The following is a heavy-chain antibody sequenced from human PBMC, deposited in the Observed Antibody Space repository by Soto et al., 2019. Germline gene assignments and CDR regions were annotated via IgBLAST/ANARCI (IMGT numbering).Heavy chain of an antibody. CDR1: NGSVNSSNG. CDR3: AREDQSGWSD. J-gene: IGHJ4*02. Sequence: QVQLQESGPGLVGPSVTLTLSCAVSNGSVNSSNGWGCVSQPPGKGLEWIGESYPSGSTKYNPSLKGRVSILIDKSKNHFSLTLTSVTVADTALYYCAREDQSGWSDWGQGTRVTVSS. CDR2: SYPSGST. V-gene: IGHV4-4*02. D-gene: IGHD6-19*01.